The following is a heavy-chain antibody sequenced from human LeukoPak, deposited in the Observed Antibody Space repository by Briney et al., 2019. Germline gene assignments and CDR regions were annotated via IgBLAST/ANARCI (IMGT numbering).Heavy chain of an antibody. J-gene: IGHJ4*02. V-gene: IGHV3-15*01. CDR3: ATYRWYSDY. D-gene: IGHD1-1*01. Sequence: PGGSLRLSCAASGITFSNARMSWVRQAPGKGLEWVGRIKSKSDGETTDYAAPVKGRFTISRDDSKNTLYLQMNSLKTEDTAMYYCATYRWYSDYWGQGVLVTVSS. CDR2: IKSKSDGETT. CDR1: GITFSNAR.